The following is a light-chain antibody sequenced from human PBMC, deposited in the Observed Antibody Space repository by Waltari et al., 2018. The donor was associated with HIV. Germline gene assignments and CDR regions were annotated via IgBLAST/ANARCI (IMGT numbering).Light chain of an antibody. CDR3: SSYTSSRTLV. V-gene: IGLV2-14*01. J-gene: IGLJ3*02. Sequence: SALTQPASVSGSPGQSITISCTGTSSDVGGYNYVSWYQQHPDKAPKLVIFEVNKRPSGVSNRFSGSKSGNTASLTISGLQSEDEADYYCSSYTSSRTLVFGGGTKLTVL. CDR2: EVN. CDR1: SSDVGGYNY.